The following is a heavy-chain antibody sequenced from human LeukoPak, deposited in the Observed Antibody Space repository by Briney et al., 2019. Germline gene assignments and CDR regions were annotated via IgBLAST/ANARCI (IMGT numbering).Heavy chain of an antibody. CDR3: ARDEMDYYGSGSYYYDY. D-gene: IGHD3-10*01. CDR2: INPNSGGT. Sequence: ASVKVSCKASGYTFTGYYMHWVRQAPGQGLEWMGWINPNSGGTNYAQKFQGRVTMTRDTSISTAYMELSRLRSDDTAAYYCARDEMDYYGSGSYYYDYWGQGTLVTVSS. CDR1: GYTFTGYY. V-gene: IGHV1-2*02. J-gene: IGHJ4*02.